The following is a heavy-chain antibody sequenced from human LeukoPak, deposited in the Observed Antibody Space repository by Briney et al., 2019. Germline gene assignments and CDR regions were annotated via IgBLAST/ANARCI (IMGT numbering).Heavy chain of an antibody. D-gene: IGHD1-1*01. CDR1: GFTFSSFW. CDR3: AKDRINWNYFDY. Sequence: GGSLRLSCAASGFTFSSFWMSWVRPAPSKGLEWVANIDQDGSEKYYVDSVKGRFTISRDNAKNSLYLQMNSLRAEDTAVYYCAKDRINWNYFDYWGQGTLVTVSS. CDR2: IDQDGSEK. J-gene: IGHJ4*02. V-gene: IGHV3-7*01.